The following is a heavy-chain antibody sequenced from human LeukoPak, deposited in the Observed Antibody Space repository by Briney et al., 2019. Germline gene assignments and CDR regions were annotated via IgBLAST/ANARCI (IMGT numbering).Heavy chain of an antibody. CDR1: GYTFTNYA. V-gene: IGHV1-3*01. CDR3: ARDSRGSGSYQGVDV. Sequence: ASVKVSCKTSGYTFTNYAMHWVCQAPGQRLEWMGWINGGKGDTKYSQKFQGRVTFTRDTSASTVYMELSSLTFEDTAVYYCARDSRGSGSYQGVDVWGKGTTATVSS. J-gene: IGHJ6*04. D-gene: IGHD3-10*01. CDR2: INGGKGDT.